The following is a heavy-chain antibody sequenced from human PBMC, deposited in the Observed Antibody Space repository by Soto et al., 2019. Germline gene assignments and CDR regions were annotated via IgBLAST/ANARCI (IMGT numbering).Heavy chain of an antibody. CDR3: ASHYDMWSGYLSPVDY. J-gene: IGHJ4*02. CDR2: IATSGTKI. Sequence: QVQLVESGGDLVKPGGSLRLSCAASGYTFSDYYMSWIRQAPGKGLEWISYIATSGTKIYYADSVKGRFTIPRDNAKNSLYLEMNSLRDEDTAVYYCASHYDMWSGYLSPVDYWGQGTLVTVSS. CDR1: GYTFSDYY. D-gene: IGHD3-3*01. V-gene: IGHV3-11*01.